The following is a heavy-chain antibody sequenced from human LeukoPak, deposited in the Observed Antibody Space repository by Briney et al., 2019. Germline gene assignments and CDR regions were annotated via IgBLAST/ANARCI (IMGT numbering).Heavy chain of an antibody. D-gene: IGHD3-22*01. J-gene: IGHJ6*03. CDR2: ISWNSGSI. Sequence: GGSLRLSCAASGFTFDDYAMHWVRQAPGKGLERVSGISWNSGSIGYADSVKGRFTISRDNAKNSLYLQMNSLRAEDTALYYCARAVRDSSGYYKGASYYYYMDVWGKGTTVTVSS. CDR3: ARAVRDSSGYYKGASYYYYMDV. CDR1: GFTFDDYA. V-gene: IGHV3-9*01.